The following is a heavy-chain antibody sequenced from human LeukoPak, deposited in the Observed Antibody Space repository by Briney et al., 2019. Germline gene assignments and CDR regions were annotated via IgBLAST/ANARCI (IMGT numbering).Heavy chain of an antibody. J-gene: IGHJ4*02. CDR2: INPNNGNT. Sequence: ASVKVSCKASGYTFTRYGISWVRQAPGQGLEWMGWINPNNGNTNYVQKLQGRVTMTTDTSTSTAYMELRSLRSDDTAVYYCARTGYYFDSPANYRYDYWGQGTLVTVSS. V-gene: IGHV1-18*01. D-gene: IGHD3-9*01. CDR1: GYTFTRYG. CDR3: ARTGYYFDSPANYRYDY.